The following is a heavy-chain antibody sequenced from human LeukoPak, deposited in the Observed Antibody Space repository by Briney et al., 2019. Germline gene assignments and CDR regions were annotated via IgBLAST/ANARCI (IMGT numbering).Heavy chain of an antibody. V-gene: IGHV3-23*01. CDR1: GFTFSSYA. Sequence: GGSLRLSCAASGFTFSSYAMSWARQAPGKGLEWVSAISGSGGSTYYADSVKGRFTISRDNSKNTLYLQMNSLRAEDTAVYYCARSHDSSGYYPDYWGQGTLVTVSS. J-gene: IGHJ4*02. D-gene: IGHD3-22*01. CDR3: ARSHDSSGYYPDY. CDR2: ISGSGGST.